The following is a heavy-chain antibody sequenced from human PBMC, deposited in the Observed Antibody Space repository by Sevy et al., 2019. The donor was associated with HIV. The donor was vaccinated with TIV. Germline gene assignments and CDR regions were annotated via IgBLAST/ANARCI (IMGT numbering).Heavy chain of an antibody. D-gene: IGHD1-26*01. Sequence: GGSLRLSCAASGFTFSDYYMSWIRQAPGKGLEWVSYISSSGSTIYYAYSVKGRFTISRDNAKNSLYLQMNSLRAEDTAVYYCARVIVGANSDAFDIWGQGTMVTVSS. CDR3: ARVIVGANSDAFDI. V-gene: IGHV3-11*01. CDR1: GFTFSDYY. CDR2: ISSSGSTI. J-gene: IGHJ3*02.